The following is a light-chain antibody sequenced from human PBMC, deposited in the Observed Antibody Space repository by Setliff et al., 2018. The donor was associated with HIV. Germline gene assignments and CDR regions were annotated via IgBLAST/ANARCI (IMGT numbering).Light chain of an antibody. CDR3: GTWDSSLSAGV. CDR1: SSNIGKNY. V-gene: IGLV1-51*01. CDR2: DNN. Sequence: QSVLTQPPSVSAAPGQKVTISCSGSSSNIGKNYVSWYQQLPGTAPKLLIYDNNKRPSGIPDRFSGSKSGTSATLGITGLQTGDEADYYCGTWDSSLSAGVFGGGTK. J-gene: IGLJ3*02.